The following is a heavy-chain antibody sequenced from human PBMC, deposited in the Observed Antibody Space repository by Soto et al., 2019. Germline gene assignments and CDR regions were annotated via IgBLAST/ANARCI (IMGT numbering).Heavy chain of an antibody. CDR1: VGTVRSYA. D-gene: IGHD4-17*01. Sequence: ASLQVSCQAFVGTVRSYAISWVRQAPGQGLEWMGGIIPIFGNTNYAQKLQGRVTTTTDTSTSTAYMELRSLRSDDTAVYYCARGLDYGDYPLSHWGQGNLVTVS. CDR2: IIPIFGNT. J-gene: IGHJ4*02. V-gene: IGHV1-18*01. CDR3: ARGLDYGDYPLSH.